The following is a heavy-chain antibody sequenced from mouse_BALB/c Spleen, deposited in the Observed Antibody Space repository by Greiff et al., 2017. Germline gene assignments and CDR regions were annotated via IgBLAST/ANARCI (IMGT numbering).Heavy chain of an antibody. V-gene: IGHV2-9-2*01. Sequence: VKLMESGPGLVAPSQSLSITCTVSGFSLTSYDISWIRQPPGKGLEWLGVIWTGGGTNYNSAFMSRLSISKDNSKSQVFLKMNSLQTDDTAIYYCVREGDYDQAWFAYWGQGTLVTVSA. D-gene: IGHD2-4*01. CDR3: VREGDYDQAWFAY. CDR1: GFSLTSYD. CDR2: IWTGGGT. J-gene: IGHJ3*01.